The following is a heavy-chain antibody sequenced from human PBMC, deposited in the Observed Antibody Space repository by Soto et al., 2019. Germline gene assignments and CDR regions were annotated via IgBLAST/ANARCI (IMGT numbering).Heavy chain of an antibody. D-gene: IGHD3-3*01. CDR2: IYSGGST. CDR1: GFTVSSNY. CDR3: ARATNYYDFWSGYYYFDY. Sequence: GGSPRLSCAASGFTVSSNYMSWVRQAPGKGLEWVSVIYSGGSTYYADSVKGRFTISRDNSKNTLYLQMNSLRAEDTAVYYCARATNYYDFWSGYYYFDYWGQGTLVTVSS. J-gene: IGHJ4*02. V-gene: IGHV3-66*01.